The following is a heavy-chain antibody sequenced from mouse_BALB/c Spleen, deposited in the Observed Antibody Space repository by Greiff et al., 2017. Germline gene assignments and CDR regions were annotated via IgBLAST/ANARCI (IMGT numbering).Heavy chain of an antibody. D-gene: IGHD3-1*01. V-gene: IGHV2-9-2*01. CDR2: IWTGGGT. CDR3: VRDRGRGYWYFDV. CDR1: GFSLTSYD. J-gene: IGHJ1*01. Sequence: VQVVESGPGLVAPSQSLSITCTVSGFSLTSYDISWIRQPPGKGLEWLGVIWTGGGTNYNSAFMSRLSISKDNSKSQVFLKMNSLQTDDTAIYYCVRDRGRGYWYFDVWGAGTTVTVSS.